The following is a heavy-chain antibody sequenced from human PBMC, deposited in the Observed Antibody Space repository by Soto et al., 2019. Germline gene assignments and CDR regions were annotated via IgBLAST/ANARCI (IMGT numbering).Heavy chain of an antibody. V-gene: IGHV3-74*01. Sequence: LSCAASGFTFSSYWMHWVRQAPGKGLVWVSRINSDGRSTSYADSVKGRFTISRDNAKNTLYLQMNGLRAEDTAVYYCARRVAEPTGPYYFDSWGQGTLVTVSS. CDR3: ARRVAEPTGPYYFDS. J-gene: IGHJ4*02. CDR1: GFTFSSYW. CDR2: INSDGRST. D-gene: IGHD2-15*01.